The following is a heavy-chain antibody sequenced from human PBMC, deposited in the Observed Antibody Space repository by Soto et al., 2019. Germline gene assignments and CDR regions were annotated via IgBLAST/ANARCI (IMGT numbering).Heavy chain of an antibody. CDR2: IIPILGIA. CDR1: GGTFSSYT. Sequence: QVQLVQSGAEVKKPGSSVKVSCKASGGTFSSYTISWVRQAPGQGLEWMGRIIPILGIANYAQKFQGRVTITADKSTSTAYMELSSLRSEDTAVYYCARDSNYIRLYYSYYMDVWGKGTTVTVSS. V-gene: IGHV1-69*08. D-gene: IGHD4-4*01. CDR3: ARDSNYIRLYYSYYMDV. J-gene: IGHJ6*03.